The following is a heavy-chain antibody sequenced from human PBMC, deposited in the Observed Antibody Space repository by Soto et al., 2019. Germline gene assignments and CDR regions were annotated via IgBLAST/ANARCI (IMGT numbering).Heavy chain of an antibody. CDR3: TRDDGALAVYH. J-gene: IGHJ5*02. CDR1: GGSISSGGGGGYY. V-gene: IGHV4-31*03. D-gene: IGHD2-8*02. CDR2: IYYSGGT. Sequence: SETLSLTCTVSGGSISSGGGGGYYWSWIRQHPGKGLEWIGYIYYSGGTYYNPSLKRRVPISADTSKNQFSLKLSSVSAADTAVYNCTRDDGALAVYHWGQGTLVTVSS.